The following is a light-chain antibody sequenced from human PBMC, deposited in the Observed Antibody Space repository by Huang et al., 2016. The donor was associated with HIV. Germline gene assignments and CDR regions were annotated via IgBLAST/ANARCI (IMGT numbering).Light chain of an antibody. Sequence: DIVLTQSPDTLSLSPGQRAYLFCRASQHIGSSLAWYQHKPGQAPRLLIYDAFNRATDIAAMFSGSGSGTDFTLTISSLKVEDFAFYYCQQRSTLITFGQGTRLE. J-gene: IGKJ5*01. CDR3: QQRSTLIT. CDR2: DAF. V-gene: IGKV3-11*01. CDR1: QHIGSS.